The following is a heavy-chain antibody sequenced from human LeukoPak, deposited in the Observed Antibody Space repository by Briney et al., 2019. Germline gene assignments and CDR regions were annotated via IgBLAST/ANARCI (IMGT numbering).Heavy chain of an antibody. CDR3: ARDSSGWYYFDY. CDR1: GFTFSSYA. CDR2: ISSNGGST. D-gene: IGHD6-19*01. J-gene: IGHJ4*02. Sequence: GGSLRLSCAASGFTFSSYAMHWVRQAPGKGLEYVSAISSNGGSTYYANSVKGRFTISRDNSKNTLYLQMNSLRAEDTAVYYCARDSSGWYYFDYWGQGTLVTVSS. V-gene: IGHV3-64*01.